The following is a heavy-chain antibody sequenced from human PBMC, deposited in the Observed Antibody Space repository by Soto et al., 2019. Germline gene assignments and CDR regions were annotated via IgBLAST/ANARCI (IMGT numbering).Heavy chain of an antibody. J-gene: IGHJ6*03. V-gene: IGHV3-7*01. CDR2: IKQDGSEK. Sequence: GGSLRLSCAASGFTFSSYWMSWVRQAPGKGLEWVANIKQDGSEKYYVDSVKGRFTISRDNAKNSLYLQMNSLGAEETAVYYCARELVVPAAMLYYYYYYYMDVWGKGTTVTVSS. CDR3: ARELVVPAAMLYYYYYYYMDV. D-gene: IGHD2-2*01. CDR1: GFTFSSYW.